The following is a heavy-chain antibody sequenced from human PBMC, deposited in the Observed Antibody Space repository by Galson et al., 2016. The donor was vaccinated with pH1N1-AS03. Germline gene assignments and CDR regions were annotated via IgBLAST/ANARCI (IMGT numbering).Heavy chain of an antibody. CDR3: ARQGCTGSSCYSYFDS. CDR2: IYYSGST. J-gene: IGHJ4*02. CDR1: GVSLKNKY. D-gene: IGHD2-8*02. Sequence: SETLSLTCSVSGVSLKNKYWSWIRQTPEKGLEWIGQIYYSGSTKFNPSLQSRVTISVDMSKKQFSLRLRSVTAADTAVYFCARQGCTGSSCYSYFDSWGQGTQVIVSS. V-gene: IGHV4-59*08.